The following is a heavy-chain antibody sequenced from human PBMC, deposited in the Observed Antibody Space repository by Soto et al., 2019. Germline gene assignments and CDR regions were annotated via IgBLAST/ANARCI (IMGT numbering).Heavy chain of an antibody. J-gene: IGHJ5*01. CDR3: VRLVGNSWLDF. V-gene: IGHV6-1*01. Sequence: SQTLSLTFVISGGSVSSNKVTWDWIRLSPSRGLEWLGRTYFRSKWYNDYAESVRSRITIDPDTSKNQFSLHLNSVTPEDTAVYYCVRLVGNSWLDFWGQVTLVTVSS. CDR2: TYFRSKWYN. D-gene: IGHD2-2*01. CDR1: GGSVSSNKVT.